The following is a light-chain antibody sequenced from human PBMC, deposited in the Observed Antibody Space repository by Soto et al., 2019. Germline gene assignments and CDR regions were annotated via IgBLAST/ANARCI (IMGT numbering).Light chain of an antibody. CDR3: QKYNSAPFT. Sequence: DIQMTQSPSSLSQPVGDRAPITSRPSQGISNYLAWYQQKPGKLPKLLIYEASTLQSGVPSRFSGSGFGTDFTLTISSLQPEDVAAYYCQKYNSAPFTFGPGTKVDIK. V-gene: IGKV1-27*01. CDR2: EAS. J-gene: IGKJ3*01. CDR1: QGISNY.